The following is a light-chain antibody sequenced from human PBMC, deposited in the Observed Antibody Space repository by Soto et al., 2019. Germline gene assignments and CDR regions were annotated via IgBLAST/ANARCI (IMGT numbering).Light chain of an antibody. J-gene: IGKJ4*01. CDR2: HTS. CDR3: QQSHTTPT. CDR1: QPISFD. V-gene: IGKV1-39*01. Sequence: DILMTQSPSSLSASVGDRVTITCRASQPISFDLNWYQQKPGKVPTLLISHTSTLHSGVPSRFVGSGSWTDFTLTINSLQPEDFATYYCQQSHTTPTFGGGTQVEIK.